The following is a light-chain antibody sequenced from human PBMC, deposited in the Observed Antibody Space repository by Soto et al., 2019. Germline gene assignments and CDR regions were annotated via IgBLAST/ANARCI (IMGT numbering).Light chain of an antibody. Sequence: VMTQSPATLSVSPGERATLSCWASQSVRSSLAWYQQKPGQAPRLLIYDASTRANDIPARFSGSGSGTEFTLTISSLEPEDFAVYYCQQRSDWSSITFGQGTRLEI. CDR1: QSVRSS. J-gene: IGKJ5*01. CDR2: DAS. V-gene: IGKV3-15*01. CDR3: QQRSDWSSIT.